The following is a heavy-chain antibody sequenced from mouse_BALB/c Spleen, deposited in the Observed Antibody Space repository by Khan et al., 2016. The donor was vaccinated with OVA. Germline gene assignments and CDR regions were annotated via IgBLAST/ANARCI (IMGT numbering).Heavy chain of an antibody. CDR3: ARRGAARATWDYFDY. CDR1: GYTFTNYW. D-gene: IGHD3-1*01. CDR2: IFPGGGYT. Sequence: VQLQESGAELVRPGTSVKMSCKAAGYTFTNYWIGWVKQRPGHGLEWIGDIFPGGGYTNYNEKFKGKATLTADTSSSTAYMQLSSLTSEDSAIYYWARRGAARATWDYFDYWGQGTTLTVSS. J-gene: IGHJ2*01. V-gene: IGHV1-63*02.